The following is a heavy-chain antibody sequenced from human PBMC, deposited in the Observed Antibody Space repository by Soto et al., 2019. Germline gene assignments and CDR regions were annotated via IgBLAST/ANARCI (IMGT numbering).Heavy chain of an antibody. J-gene: IGHJ4*02. CDR1: GYTFTSYG. V-gene: IGHV1-18*01. Sequence: ASVKVSCKASGYTFTSYGISWVRQAPGQGLEWMGWISAYNGNTNYAQKLQGRVTMTTDTSTSTAYMELRSLRSDDTAVYYCARDSSGLGGWYKLGYWGQGTLVTVSS. CDR3: ARDSSGLGGWYKLGY. D-gene: IGHD3-22*01. CDR2: ISAYNGNT.